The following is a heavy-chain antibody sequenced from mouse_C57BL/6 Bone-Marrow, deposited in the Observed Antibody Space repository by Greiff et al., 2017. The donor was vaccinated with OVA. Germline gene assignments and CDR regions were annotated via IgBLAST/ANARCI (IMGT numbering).Heavy chain of an antibody. CDR3: ARWTAQATFAY. CDR1: GYAFSSSW. Sequence: VKLMESGPELVKPGASVKISCKASGYAFSSSWMNWVKQRPGKGLEWIGRIYPGDGDTNYNGKFKGKATLTADKSSSTAYMQLSSLTSEDSAVYFCARWTAQATFAYWGQGTLVTVSA. V-gene: IGHV1-82*01. J-gene: IGHJ3*01. D-gene: IGHD3-2*02. CDR2: IYPGDGDT.